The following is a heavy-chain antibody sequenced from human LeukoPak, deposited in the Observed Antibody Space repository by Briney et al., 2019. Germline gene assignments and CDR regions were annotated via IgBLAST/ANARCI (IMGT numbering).Heavy chain of an antibody. Sequence: ASVKVSCKASGYTFTDYYMHWVRQAPGQGLEWMGWINPNSGGTNYAQKFQGRVTMTRDMSTSTVYMELSSLRSEDTAVYYCASYSGSYSYAFDIWGQGTMVTVSS. CDR3: ASYSGSYSYAFDI. J-gene: IGHJ3*02. CDR2: INPNSGGT. CDR1: GYTFTDYY. D-gene: IGHD1-26*01. V-gene: IGHV1-2*02.